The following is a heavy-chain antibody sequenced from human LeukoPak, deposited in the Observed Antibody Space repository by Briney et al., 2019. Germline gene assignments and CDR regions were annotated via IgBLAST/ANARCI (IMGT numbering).Heavy chain of an antibody. CDR3: ARDAYDSSGYYYPNYFDY. J-gene: IGHJ4*02. V-gene: IGHV1-18*01. CDR2: ISAYNGNT. Sequence: GASVKVSCKASGYTFTSYGISWVRQAPGQGLEWMGWISAYNGNTNYAQKLQGRVTMTTDTSTSTAYMELRSLRSDDTAAYYCARDAYDSSGYYYPNYFDYWGQGTLVTVSS. D-gene: IGHD3-22*01. CDR1: GYTFTSYG.